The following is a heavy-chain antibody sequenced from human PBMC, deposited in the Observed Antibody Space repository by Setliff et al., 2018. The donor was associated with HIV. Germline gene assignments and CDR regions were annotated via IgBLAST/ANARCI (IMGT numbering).Heavy chain of an antibody. CDR1: GAAVTSSAFY. J-gene: IGHJ5*02. V-gene: IGHV4-39*02. Sequence: SETLSLTCKVSGAAVTSSAFYWAWIRQPPGKGLEWIGSVYHSGTSYYKASLKNRITISMDTSKNQFSLKLRSVTAADTAMYYCARDAVRSKDWFDPWGPGILVTVSS. CDR2: VYHSGTS. D-gene: IGHD4-17*01. CDR3: ARDAVRSKDWFDP.